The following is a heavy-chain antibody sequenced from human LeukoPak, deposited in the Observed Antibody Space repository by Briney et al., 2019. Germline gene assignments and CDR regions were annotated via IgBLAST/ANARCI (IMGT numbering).Heavy chain of an antibody. CDR1: GYTFTSYG. Sequence: ASVKVSCKASGYTFTSYGISWVRQAPGQGLEWMGWISAYNGNTNYAQKLQGRVTMTTDTSTSTAYMELRSLRSDDTAVYYCARDVYYYDSSGYYPEDAFDIWGQGTMVTVSS. CDR3: ARDVYYYDSSGYYPEDAFDI. CDR2: ISAYNGNT. D-gene: IGHD3-22*01. V-gene: IGHV1-18*01. J-gene: IGHJ3*02.